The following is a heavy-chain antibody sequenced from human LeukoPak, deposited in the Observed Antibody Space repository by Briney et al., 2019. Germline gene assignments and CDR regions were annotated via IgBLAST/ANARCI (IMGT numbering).Heavy chain of an antibody. Sequence: GGSLRLSCTASGFIFSSYGMHWVRQAPGKGLEWVAVISYDGSNKYYADSVKGRFTISRDDSKDTLYLQMNSLRAEDTAVYYCAKETYYDFWSGYYGLLDYWGQGTLVTVSS. CDR1: GFIFSSYG. CDR2: ISYDGSNK. J-gene: IGHJ4*02. CDR3: AKETYYDFWSGYYGLLDY. D-gene: IGHD3-3*01. V-gene: IGHV3-30*18.